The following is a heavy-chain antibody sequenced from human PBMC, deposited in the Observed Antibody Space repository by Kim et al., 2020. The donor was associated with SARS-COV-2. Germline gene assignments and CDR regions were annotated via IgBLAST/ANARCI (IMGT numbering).Heavy chain of an antibody. CDR3: AKEPTPYYYDSSGYFDY. V-gene: IGHV3-30*18. CDR2: ISYDGSNK. Sequence: GGSLRLSCAASGFTFSSYGMHWVRQAPGKGLEWVAVISYDGSNKYYADSVKGRFTISRDNSKNTLYLQMNSLRAEDTAVYYCAKEPTPYYYDSSGYFDYWGQGTLVTVSS. J-gene: IGHJ4*02. D-gene: IGHD3-22*01. CDR1: GFTFSSYG.